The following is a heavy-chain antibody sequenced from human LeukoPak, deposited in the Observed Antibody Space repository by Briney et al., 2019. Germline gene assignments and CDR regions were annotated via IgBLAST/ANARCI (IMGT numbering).Heavy chain of an antibody. J-gene: IGHJ4*02. V-gene: IGHV4-38-2*01. CDR2: IYHSGST. D-gene: IGHD1-26*01. CDR1: GYSISSGYY. Sequence: SETLSLTCAVPGYSISSGYYWGWIRQPPGKGLEWIGSIYHSGSTYYNPSLKSRVTISVDTSKNQFSLKLSSVTAADTAVYYCAGNSGSYFMSFDYWGQGTLVTVSS. CDR3: AGNSGSYFMSFDY.